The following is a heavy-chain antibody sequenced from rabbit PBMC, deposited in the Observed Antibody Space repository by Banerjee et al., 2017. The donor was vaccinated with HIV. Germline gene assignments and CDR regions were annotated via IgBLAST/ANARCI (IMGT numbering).Heavy chain of an antibody. Sequence: QSLEESGGGLVKPGASLTLTCTASGFTLSSYWMYWVRQAPGKGLEWIGCIYAGSGSTYYASWVEGRFTISKTSPTTVTLQMTSLTAADTATYFCAREQLYGYAGETYVVMDLWGPGTLVTVS. CDR1: GFTLSSYW. J-gene: IGHJ6*01. CDR2: IYAGSGST. D-gene: IGHD6-1*01. V-gene: IGHV1S40*01. CDR3: AREQLYGYAGETYVVMDL.